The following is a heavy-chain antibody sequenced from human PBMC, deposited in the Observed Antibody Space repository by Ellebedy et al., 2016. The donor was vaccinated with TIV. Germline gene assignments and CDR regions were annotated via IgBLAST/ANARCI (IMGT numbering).Heavy chain of an antibody. CDR3: ARNTIQAVFDP. CDR2: IDPTTGGT. CDR1: GYTFTGYY. Sequence: AASVKVSCKASGYTFTGYYIYWVRQAPGQGREWMGWIDPTTGGTDYAPKFQGRVTMTRDTSLSTAYLDLTRLISDDTAIYFCARNTIQAVFDPWGQGTLVTVSS. J-gene: IGHJ5*02. V-gene: IGHV1-2*02. D-gene: IGHD3-9*01.